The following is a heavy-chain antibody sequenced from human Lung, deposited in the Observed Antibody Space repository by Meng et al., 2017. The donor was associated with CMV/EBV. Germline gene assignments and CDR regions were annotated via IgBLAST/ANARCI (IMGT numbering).Heavy chain of an antibody. CDR3: ARDLNYYDSSGNYYVGWLDP. CDR1: GDNVSGNSAA. D-gene: IGHD3-22*01. CDR2: TYYRSKWYN. J-gene: IGHJ5*02. V-gene: IGHV6-1*01. Sequence: SQTLSLTXAISGDNVSGNSAAWNWIRQSPSRGLEWLGRTYYRSKWYNDFAPSVKSRITFNPDTSKNQLSLHLTSVTPEDTAVYYCARDLNYYDSSGNYYVGWLDPWGQGTLVXVSS.